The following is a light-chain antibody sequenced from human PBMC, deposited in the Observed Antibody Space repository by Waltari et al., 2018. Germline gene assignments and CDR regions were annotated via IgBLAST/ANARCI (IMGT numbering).Light chain of an antibody. CDR3: QTWGTGIVV. CDR2: LNTDGGH. Sequence: QLVITHPPSASASLGASVTLTSTLSSGHSSFVIAWHQQQPGKGPRYLMRLNTDGGHTKGDGIPDRFSGSTSGAERYLTIASLQSEDEADYFCQTWGTGIVVFGGGTKLTVL. V-gene: IGLV4-69*01. J-gene: IGLJ2*01. CDR1: SGHSSFV.